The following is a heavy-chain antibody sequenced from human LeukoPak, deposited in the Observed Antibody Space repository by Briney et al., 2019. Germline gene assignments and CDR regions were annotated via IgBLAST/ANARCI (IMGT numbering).Heavy chain of an antibody. J-gene: IGHJ4*02. CDR3: ARNPSSSWFVDY. V-gene: IGHV3-48*03. CDR2: ISSSGSSI. D-gene: IGHD6-13*01. Sequence: GGSLRLSCAASGFTFSSYEMNWVRQAPGKGLEWVSWISSSGSSIYYADSVKGRFTISRDNAKNSLYLQMHSPRAEDTAVHYCARNPSSSWFVDYWGQGTLVTVSS. CDR1: GFTFSSYE.